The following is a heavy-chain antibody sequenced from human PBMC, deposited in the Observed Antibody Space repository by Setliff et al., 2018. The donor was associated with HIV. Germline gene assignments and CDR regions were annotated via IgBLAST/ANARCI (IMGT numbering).Heavy chain of an antibody. V-gene: IGHV4-4*02. CDR1: GGSVSSNNW. Sequence: SETLSLTCAVSGGSVSSNNWWSWVRQPPGKGLEWIGEIYHGGSTNYNSSLKSRVTISVDKSKNQFSLQLRSVTAANTAVYYCARDTNLLDYNFWSGYSRGWFDPWGQGTLVTVSS. J-gene: IGHJ5*02. D-gene: IGHD3-3*01. CDR2: IYHGGST. CDR3: ARDTNLLDYNFWSGYSRGWFDP.